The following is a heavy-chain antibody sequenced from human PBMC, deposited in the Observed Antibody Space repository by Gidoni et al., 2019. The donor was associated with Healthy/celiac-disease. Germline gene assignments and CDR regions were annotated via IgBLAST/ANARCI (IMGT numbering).Heavy chain of an antibody. CDR3: AKDVSRNDAFDI. V-gene: IGHV3-23*01. J-gene: IGHJ3*02. CDR2: MSGSGGTT. Sequence: EVQLLESGGGLVQPGGSLRLSCAASGFTFSSYAMSWVRQAPGKGLEGVSAMSGSGGTTYYADSGKGRFTISRDNSKNTLYLQMNSLRAEDTAVYYCAKDVSRNDAFDIWGQGTMVTVSS. CDR1: GFTFSSYA.